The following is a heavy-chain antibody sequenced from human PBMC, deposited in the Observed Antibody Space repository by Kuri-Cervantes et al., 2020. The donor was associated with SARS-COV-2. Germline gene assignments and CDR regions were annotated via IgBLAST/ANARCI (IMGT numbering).Heavy chain of an antibody. V-gene: IGHV3-30*18. CDR2: MSNDGKNK. CDR1: GFNFSRTD. D-gene: IGHD2-8*01. Sequence: GGSLRLSCAASGFNFSRTDMHWVRQAPGKGLEWVAVMSNDGKNKKCIGSGKGRFTISRDNSQNTLYLRMTSLRSEDTAMYYCAKDRFGVHDFWGQGTLVTVSS. CDR3: AKDRFGVHDF. J-gene: IGHJ4*02.